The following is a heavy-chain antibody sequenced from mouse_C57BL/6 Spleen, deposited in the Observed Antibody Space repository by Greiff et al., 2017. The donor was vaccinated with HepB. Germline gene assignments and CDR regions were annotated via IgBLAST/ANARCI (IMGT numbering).Heavy chain of an antibody. Sequence: DVHLVESGGDLVKPGGSLKLSCAASGFTFSSYGMSWVRQTPDKRLEWVATISSGGSYTYYPDSVKGRFTISTDNAKNTLYLQMSSLKAEDTAMYCCAKQAYDSDFDVWGTGTTVTVSA. CDR1: GFTFSSYG. J-gene: IGHJ1*03. CDR3: AKQAYDSDFDV. CDR2: ISSGGSYT. D-gene: IGHD6-5*01. V-gene: IGHV5-6*01.